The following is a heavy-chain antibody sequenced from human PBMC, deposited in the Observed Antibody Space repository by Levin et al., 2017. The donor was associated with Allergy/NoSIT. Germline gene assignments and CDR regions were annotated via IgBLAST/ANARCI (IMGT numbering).Heavy chain of an antibody. D-gene: IGHD6-13*01. CDR3: AVPGIATGGFLQH. CDR1: GGSFSGYY. V-gene: IGHV4-34*01. J-gene: IGHJ1*01. Sequence: SETLSLTCAVYGGSFSGYYWTWIRQSPGKGLEWIGEVNHSGSTSYSPSLKSRVTISVEKSRNQFALKLSSVTAADTAVYYCAVPGIATGGFLQHWGQGTLVTVSS. CDR2: VNHSGST.